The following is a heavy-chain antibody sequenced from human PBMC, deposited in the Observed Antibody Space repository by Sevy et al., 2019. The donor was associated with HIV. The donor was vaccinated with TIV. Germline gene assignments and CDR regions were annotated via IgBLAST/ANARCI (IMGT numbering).Heavy chain of an antibody. CDR3: ARGAGGYCSRTSCHVDY. CDR2: IYHRGST. D-gene: IGHD2-2*03. CDR1: GGSISSNNW. J-gene: IGHJ4*02. Sequence: SETLSLTCAVSGGSISSNNWWYFVRQTPGEVLGLGWEIYHRGSTNRNPSLKSLVTISVDKSKNQFSLKLSSVTAADTAVYYCARGAGGYCSRTSCHVDYWGQGTLVTVSS. V-gene: IGHV4-4*02.